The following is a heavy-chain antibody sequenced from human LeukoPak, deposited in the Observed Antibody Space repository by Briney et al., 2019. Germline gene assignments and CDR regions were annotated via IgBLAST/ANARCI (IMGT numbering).Heavy chain of an antibody. Sequence: GGSLGLSCVASGFPFSSYWMTWVRQAPGKGLEWVANIKQDGSKKSYVDSVKGRFTISRDNAKNSLYLQMNSLRAEDTAIYYCTRVGYVDEGIDYWGQGTLVTVSS. J-gene: IGHJ4*02. CDR1: GFPFSSYW. CDR3: TRVGYVDEGIDY. V-gene: IGHV3-7*04. CDR2: IKQDGSKK. D-gene: IGHD4-17*01.